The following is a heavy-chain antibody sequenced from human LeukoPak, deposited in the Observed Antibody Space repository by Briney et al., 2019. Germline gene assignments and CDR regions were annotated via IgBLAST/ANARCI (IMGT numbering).Heavy chain of an antibody. D-gene: IGHD5-18*01. J-gene: IGHJ6*03. V-gene: IGHV4-39*07. CDR2: IFHTGST. Sequence: SETLSLTCTVSGGSISSSSYYWGWIRQPPGKGLEWIESIFHTGSTYYNPSLKSRVTVSVDTSKNQFSLKLSSVTAADTAVYYCAREGRIVQLGYYYYYMDVWGEGTTVTVSS. CDR3: AREGRIVQLGYYYYYMDV. CDR1: GGSISSSSYY.